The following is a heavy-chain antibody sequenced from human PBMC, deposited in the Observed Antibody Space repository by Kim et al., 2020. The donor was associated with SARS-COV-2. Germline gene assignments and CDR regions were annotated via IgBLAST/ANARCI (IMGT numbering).Heavy chain of an antibody. V-gene: IGHV4-34*01. D-gene: IGHD4-17*01. CDR3: ARVTTVTTGGDYYYYGMDV. CDR2: INHSGST. J-gene: IGHJ6*02. CDR1: GGSFSGYY. Sequence: SETLSLTCAVYGGSFSGYYWSWIRQPPGKGLEWIGEINHSGSTNYNPSLKSRVTISVDTSKNQFSLKLSSVTAADTAVYYCARVTTVTTGGDYYYYGMDVWGQGTTVTVSS.